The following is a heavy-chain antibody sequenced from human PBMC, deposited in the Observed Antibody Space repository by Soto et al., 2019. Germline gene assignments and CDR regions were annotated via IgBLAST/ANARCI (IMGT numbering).Heavy chain of an antibody. D-gene: IGHD1-26*01. CDR2: IRSKAYGGTT. Sequence: SLRLSCTASGFTFGDYAMSWVRQAPGKGLEWVGFIRSKAYGGTTEYAASVKGRFTISRDDSKSIAYLQMNSLKTEDTAVYYCTKYSGSYSEGAFDIWGQGTMVTVSS. J-gene: IGHJ3*02. V-gene: IGHV3-49*04. CDR1: GFTFGDYA. CDR3: TKYSGSYSEGAFDI.